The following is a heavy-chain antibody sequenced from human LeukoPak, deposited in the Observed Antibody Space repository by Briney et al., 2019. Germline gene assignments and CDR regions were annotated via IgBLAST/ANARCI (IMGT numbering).Heavy chain of an antibody. D-gene: IGHD6-13*01. J-gene: IGHJ4*02. Sequence: PSETLSLTCTVSGGSISSHYWSWIWQPPGKGLEWIGYIYYSGTTNYNPSLKSRVTISVDTSKNQFSLKLSSVTAADTAVYYCARGVYIAAAQYGYWGQGTLVTVSS. CDR1: GGSISSHY. V-gene: IGHV4-59*11. CDR2: IYYSGTT. CDR3: ARGVYIAAAQYGY.